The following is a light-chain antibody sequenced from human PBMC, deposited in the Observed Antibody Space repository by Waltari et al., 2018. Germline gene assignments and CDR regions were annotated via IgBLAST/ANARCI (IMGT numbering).Light chain of an antibody. CDR1: QSVSSN. CDR2: DAS. CDR3: QQYNNWPPFT. Sequence: EIVMTQPPATLSKSPGERDTLPCRASQSVSSNLAWYQQKPRQAPSLLIYDASTRATGIPARFSGSGSGTEFTLTISSLQSEDFAVYYCQQYNNWPPFTFGPGTKVDIK. J-gene: IGKJ3*01. V-gene: IGKV3-15*01.